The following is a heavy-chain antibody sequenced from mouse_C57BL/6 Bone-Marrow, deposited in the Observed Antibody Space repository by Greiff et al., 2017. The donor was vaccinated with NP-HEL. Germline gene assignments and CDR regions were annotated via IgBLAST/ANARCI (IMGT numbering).Heavy chain of an antibody. D-gene: IGHD1-1*01. J-gene: IGHJ3*01. CDR2: IYPGSGST. CDR1: GYTFTSYW. V-gene: IGHV1-55*01. Sequence: QVQLQQPGAELVKPGASVKMSCKASGYTFTSYWITWVKQRPGQGLEWIGDIYPGSGSTNYTEKFKSKATLTVDTSSSTTYMQLISLTSEDSAVYYCAKGVDSYTWFAYWGQGTLVTVSA. CDR3: AKGVDSYTWFAY.